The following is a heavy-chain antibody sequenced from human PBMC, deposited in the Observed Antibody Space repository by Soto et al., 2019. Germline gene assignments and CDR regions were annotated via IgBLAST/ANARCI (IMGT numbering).Heavy chain of an antibody. CDR3: VRDGAVAGNINFDF. J-gene: IGHJ4*02. Sequence: ASVKVSCKASGYTFTNYAVHWVRQAPGQRLEWMGWINAGDGNTNYSRNFQGRVTITRDTSASTAYMELSSLRSEDTAVYYCVRDGAVAGNINFDFWGQGTLVTVSS. CDR1: GYTFTNYA. D-gene: IGHD6-19*01. CDR2: INAGDGNT. V-gene: IGHV1-3*01.